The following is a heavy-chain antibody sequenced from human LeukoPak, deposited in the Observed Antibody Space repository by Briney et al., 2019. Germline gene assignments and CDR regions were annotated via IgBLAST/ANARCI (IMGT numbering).Heavy chain of an antibody. J-gene: IGHJ4*02. D-gene: IGHD6-19*01. V-gene: IGHV4-4*07. Sequence: SETLSLTCLLSGGSIGPYYWSWIRQAAGKGPEWIGRIYTSGSTNYNPSLKSRVTMSVDTSKNQFSLKLSSVTAADTAVYYCARVAASVAAFGGFDYWGQGTLVTVSS. CDR3: ARVAASVAAFGGFDY. CDR2: IYTSGST. CDR1: GGSIGPYY.